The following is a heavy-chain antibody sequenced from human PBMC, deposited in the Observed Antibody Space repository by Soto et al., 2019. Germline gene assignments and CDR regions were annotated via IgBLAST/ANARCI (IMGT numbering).Heavy chain of an antibody. V-gene: IGHV4-59*01. J-gene: IGHJ4*02. CDR1: GDSISSNY. CDR2: IYYSGST. Sequence: SETLSLTCAVSGDSISSNYWSWIRQPPGKGLEWIGNIYYSGSTNYNPSLKSRVTISVDTSKNQFFLKLSPVTAADTAVYYCAFCLRLLEVFNEIYFVYGGPGTLDTVSS. D-gene: IGHD3-3*01. CDR3: AFCLRLLEVFNEIYFVY.